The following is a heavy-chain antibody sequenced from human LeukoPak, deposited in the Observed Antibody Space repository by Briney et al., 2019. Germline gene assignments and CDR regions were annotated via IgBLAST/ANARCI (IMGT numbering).Heavy chain of an antibody. D-gene: IGHD1-26*01. V-gene: IGHV3-48*04. CDR1: GFTFSSYS. CDR3: ARWELLHGSDYYYMDV. Sequence: PGGSLRLSCAASGFTFSSYSMNWVRQAPGKGLEWVSYISSSSSTIYYADSVKGRFTISRDNAKNSLYLQMNSLRAEDTAVYYCARWELLHGSDYYYMDVWGKGTTVTVSS. CDR2: ISSSSSTI. J-gene: IGHJ6*03.